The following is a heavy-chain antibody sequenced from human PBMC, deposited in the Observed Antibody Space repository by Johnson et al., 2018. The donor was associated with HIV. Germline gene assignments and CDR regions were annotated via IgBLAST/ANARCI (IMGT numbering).Heavy chain of an antibody. D-gene: IGHD5-24*01. CDR3: ARGEEMATILI. CDR2: IKQDGSEK. V-gene: IGHV3-7*01. CDR1: GFTFDDYG. J-gene: IGHJ3*02. Sequence: VQLVESGGGVVRPGGSLRLSCAASGFTFDDYGMSWVRQAPGKGLEWVANIKQDGSEKYYVDSVKGRFTISRDNAKNSLYLQTNSLRAEDTAVYYCARGEEMATILIWGQGTMVTVSS.